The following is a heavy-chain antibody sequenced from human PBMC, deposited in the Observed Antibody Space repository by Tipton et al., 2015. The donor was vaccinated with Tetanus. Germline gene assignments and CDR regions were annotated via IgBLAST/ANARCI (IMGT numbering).Heavy chain of an antibody. CDR2: SWYDGTDK. J-gene: IGHJ4*02. CDR1: GFIFSSYG. Sequence: SLRLSCAVSGFIFSSYGIHWVRQAPGKGLEWVAVSWYDGTDKYYADSVKGRFTIPRDNSKNTLYLQMNSLRAEDTAVYYCAREADCSGGSCFSGDFDNWGQGTQVTVSS. V-gene: IGHV3-33*01. CDR3: AREADCSGGSCFSGDFDN. D-gene: IGHD2-15*01.